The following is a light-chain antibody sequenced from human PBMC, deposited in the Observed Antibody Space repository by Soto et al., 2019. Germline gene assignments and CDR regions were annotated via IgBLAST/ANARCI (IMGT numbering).Light chain of an antibody. CDR2: EVT. CDR3: CSSAGGGTYG. V-gene: IGLV2-23*02. CDR1: SSDVGSNDL. Sequence: QSVLTQPASVSGSPGQSIAISCTGTSSDVGSNDLVSCYQQHPGKAPKLMIYEVTKRPSGVSSRFSGSKSGNTASLTISGLQAEDDADYYCCSSAGGGTYGFGTGTKVTVL. J-gene: IGLJ1*01.